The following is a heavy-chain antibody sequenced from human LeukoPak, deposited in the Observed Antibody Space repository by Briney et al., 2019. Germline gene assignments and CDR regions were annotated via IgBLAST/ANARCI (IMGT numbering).Heavy chain of an antibody. Sequence: PSETLSLTCTVSGYSISSGYYWGWIRQPPGKGLEWIGSIYHSGSTYYNPSLKSRVTISVDTSKNQFSLKLSSVTAADTAVYYCARVGVVVFYWGQGTLVTVSS. J-gene: IGHJ4*02. V-gene: IGHV4-38-2*02. CDR3: ARVGVVVFY. CDR2: IYHSGST. D-gene: IGHD2-15*01. CDR1: GYSISSGYY.